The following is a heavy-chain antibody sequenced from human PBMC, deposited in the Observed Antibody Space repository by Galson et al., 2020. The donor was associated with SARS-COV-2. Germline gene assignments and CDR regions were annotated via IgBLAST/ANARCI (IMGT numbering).Heavy chain of an antibody. CDR2: ISYDGSNK. J-gene: IGHJ6*02. Sequence: TGGSLRLSCAASGFTFSSYAMHWVRQAPGKGLEWVAVISYDGSNKYYADSVKGRFTISRDNSKNTLYLQMNSLRAEDTAVYYCARDGSGRYQLLSYYYGMDVWGQGTTVTFSS. CDR1: GFTFSSYA. D-gene: IGHD2-2*01. CDR3: ARDGSGRYQLLSYYYGMDV. V-gene: IGHV3-30-3*01.